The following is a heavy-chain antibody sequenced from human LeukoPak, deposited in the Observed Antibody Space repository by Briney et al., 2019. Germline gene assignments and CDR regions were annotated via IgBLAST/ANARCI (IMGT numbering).Heavy chain of an antibody. V-gene: IGHV4-61*02. D-gene: IGHD6-19*01. J-gene: IGHJ4*02. CDR3: ASVRAVAGKAFDY. CDR2: IYTSGST. CDR1: GGSISSGGYS. Sequence: SQTLSLTCAVSGGSISSGGYSWSWIRQPPGKGLEWIGRIYTSGSTNYNPSLKGRVAMSVDTSKNQFSLKLSSVTAADTAVYYCASVRAVAGKAFDYWGQGTLVTVSS.